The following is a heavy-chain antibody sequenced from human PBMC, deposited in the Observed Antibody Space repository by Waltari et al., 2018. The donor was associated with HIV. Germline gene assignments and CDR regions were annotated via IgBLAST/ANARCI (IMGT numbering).Heavy chain of an antibody. CDR1: GGSITTYL. CDR2: IHSPGRT. J-gene: IGHJ4*02. D-gene: IGHD2-15*01. Sequence: QLQLRESGPRLVKPLETLALNCSVFGGSITTYLWNWYRQPPGKGLEWIGYIHSPGRTNYNPSLKSRVTISVDTSKTVFSLQLKSVTAADTAIYYCARGIFGGNPGYWGRGTLITVS. V-gene: IGHV4-59*01. CDR3: ARGIFGGNPGY.